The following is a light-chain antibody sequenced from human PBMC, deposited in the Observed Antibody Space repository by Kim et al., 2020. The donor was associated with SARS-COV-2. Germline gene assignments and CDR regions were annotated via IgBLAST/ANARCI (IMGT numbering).Light chain of an antibody. Sequence: SYELTQPPSVSVSPGQTASITCSGDRLGNKYVCWYQKKSGQSPVVVMYQDERRPSGIPERFSGSNSGNTATLTISGTQAMDEADYCCQVWESTTTVFGGGTQLTVL. V-gene: IGLV3-1*01. CDR3: QVWESTTTV. CDR1: RLGNKY. J-gene: IGLJ2*01. CDR2: QDE.